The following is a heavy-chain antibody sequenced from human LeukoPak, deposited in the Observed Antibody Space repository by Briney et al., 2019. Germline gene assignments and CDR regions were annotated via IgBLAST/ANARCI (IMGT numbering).Heavy chain of an antibody. J-gene: IGHJ4*02. CDR3: ARDSGPYNWNYGPVDY. D-gene: IGHD1-7*01. V-gene: IGHV3-23*01. CDR1: GFTFSNYA. Sequence: PGGSLRLSCAASGFTFSNYAMNWVRQAPGKGLEWVSGISDGGGSTYYADSVKGRFTISRDNSKNTLYLQMNSLRAEDTAVYYCARDSGPYNWNYGPVDYWGQGTLVTVSS. CDR2: ISDGGGST.